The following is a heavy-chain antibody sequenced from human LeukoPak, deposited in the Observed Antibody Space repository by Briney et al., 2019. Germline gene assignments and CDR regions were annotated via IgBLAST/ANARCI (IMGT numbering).Heavy chain of an antibody. V-gene: IGHV3-74*01. J-gene: IGHJ4*02. D-gene: IGHD6-13*01. CDR2: INRDGSSR. Sequence: GGSLRLSCAASGFTFSNYWMHWVRHPPGKGLVWVSPINRDGSSRNYADSVKGRFTISRENAKNTLYLQMNRLRAEDTAVYYCASASSHRIAAGGDYWGQGTLVTVSS. CDR1: GFTFSNYW. CDR3: ASASSHRIAAGGDY.